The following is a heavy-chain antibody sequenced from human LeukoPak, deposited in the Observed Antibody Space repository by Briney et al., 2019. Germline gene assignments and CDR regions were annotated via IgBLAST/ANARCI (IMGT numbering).Heavy chain of an antibody. D-gene: IGHD2-2*01. Sequence: GGSLRLSCAASGFTVSTYYMTWVRQAPGKALECVSVIYSGGSTYYADSVKGRFTVSRDNSKNMLYLQMNSLRAEDTAMYYCARGLGYCTSTTCLLPFDYWGQGTLVTVSS. J-gene: IGHJ4*02. V-gene: IGHV3-53*01. CDR2: IYSGGST. CDR1: GFTVSTYY. CDR3: ARGLGYCTSTTCLLPFDY.